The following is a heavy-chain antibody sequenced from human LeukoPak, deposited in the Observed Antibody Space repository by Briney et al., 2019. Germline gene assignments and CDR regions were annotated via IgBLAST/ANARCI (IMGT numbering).Heavy chain of an antibody. V-gene: IGHV3-23*01. CDR2: ISGSGGST. D-gene: IGHD2-21*02. CDR1: GFTFSSYG. CDR3: AKEGGTAPLYPYYYYYMDV. Sequence: PGGSLRLSCAASGFTFSSYGMSWVRQAPGKGLEWVSAISGSGGSTYYADSVKGRFTISRDNSKNTLYLQMNSLRAEDTAVYYCAKEGGTAPLYPYYYYYMDVWGKGTTVTISS. J-gene: IGHJ6*03.